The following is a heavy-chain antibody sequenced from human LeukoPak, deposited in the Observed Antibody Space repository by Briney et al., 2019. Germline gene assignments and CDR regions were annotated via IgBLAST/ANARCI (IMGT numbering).Heavy chain of an antibody. D-gene: IGHD2-15*01. V-gene: IGHV3-48*03. CDR1: RFTFIPDA. CDR2: ISSSNTI. J-gene: IGHJ6*02. CDR3: ARDVVDSYYYYGMDV. Sequence: PGGSLRLSCVPSRFTFIPDATNSVPQAPGKGLEWVSYISSSNTIYYADSVKGRFTISRDNAKNSLYLQMNSLRAEDTAIYYCARDVVDSYYYYGMDVWGLGTTVTVSS.